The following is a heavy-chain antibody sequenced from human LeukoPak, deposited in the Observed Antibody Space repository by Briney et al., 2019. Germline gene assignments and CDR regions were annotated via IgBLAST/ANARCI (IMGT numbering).Heavy chain of an antibody. D-gene: IGHD3-22*01. CDR2: INHSGST. V-gene: IGHV4-34*01. CDR3: ASTPITYYYGSSGYY. Sequence: SETLSLTCAVYGGSFSGYYWSWIRQPPGKGLEWIGEINHSGSTNYNPSLKSRVTISVDTSKNQFSLKLSSVTAADTAVYYCASTPITYYYGSSGYYWGQGTLVTVSS. CDR1: GGSFSGYY. J-gene: IGHJ4*02.